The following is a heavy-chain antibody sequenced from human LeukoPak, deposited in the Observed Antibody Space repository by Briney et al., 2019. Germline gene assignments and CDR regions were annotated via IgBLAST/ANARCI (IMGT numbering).Heavy chain of an antibody. J-gene: IGHJ4*02. CDR3: AALSGYNWNYVSFDY. V-gene: IGHV4-34*01. D-gene: IGHD1-7*01. Sequence: SETLSLTCAVHDGPFSGYYWSRIRQPPGKGLEWIGEISQRGSPNYNPSLKNRVTISINTSKKQFSVELSSVTAADTAVYYCAALSGYNWNYVSFDYWGQGTLVTVSS. CDR2: ISQRGSP. CDR1: DGPFSGYY.